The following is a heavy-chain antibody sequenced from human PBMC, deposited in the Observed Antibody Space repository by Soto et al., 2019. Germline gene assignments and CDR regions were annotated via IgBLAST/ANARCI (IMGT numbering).Heavy chain of an antibody. CDR3: ARRSNSPRNGAFEI. CDR1: GFTVSSNY. CDR2: IYSGGGT. J-gene: IGHJ3*02. V-gene: IGHV3-53*02. D-gene: IGHD1-26*01. Sequence: EVQLVETGGGLIQPGGSLRLSCAASGFTVSSNYMSWVRQAPGRGLEWVSIIYSGGGTYYADSVKGRFTISRDHSKNTLYLQMNSLREEDTAVYYCARRSNSPRNGAFEIWGQGTMIIVSS.